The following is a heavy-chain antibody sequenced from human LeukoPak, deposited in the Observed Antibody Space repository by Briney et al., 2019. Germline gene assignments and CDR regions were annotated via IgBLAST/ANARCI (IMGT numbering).Heavy chain of an antibody. D-gene: IGHD3-9*01. Sequence: PGGSLRLSCAASGFTFNDYYMSWIRQAPGKGLEWVANIRQDGSEKYYVDSVKGRFTISRDNAKNSLYLQMNSLRAEDTAVYSCARGGTGGYDILTGYYPTFFDYWGRGTLVTVSS. CDR2: IRQDGSEK. CDR1: GFTFNDYY. CDR3: ARGGTGGYDILTGYYPTFFDY. V-gene: IGHV3-7*01. J-gene: IGHJ4*02.